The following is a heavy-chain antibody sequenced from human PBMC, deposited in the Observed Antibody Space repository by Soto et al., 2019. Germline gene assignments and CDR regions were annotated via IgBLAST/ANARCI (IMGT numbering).Heavy chain of an antibody. D-gene: IGHD2-21*02. CDR1: GFTVSSNY. Sequence: EVQLVESGGGLIQPGGSLRLSCAASGFTVSSNYMSWVRQAPGKGLEWVSVIYSGGSTYYADSVKGRFTISRDNSKNTLYLQMNSLRAEDTAVYYCARAYCGGDCIRGDAFDIWGQGTMVTVSS. J-gene: IGHJ3*02. CDR3: ARAYCGGDCIRGDAFDI. CDR2: IYSGGST. V-gene: IGHV3-53*01.